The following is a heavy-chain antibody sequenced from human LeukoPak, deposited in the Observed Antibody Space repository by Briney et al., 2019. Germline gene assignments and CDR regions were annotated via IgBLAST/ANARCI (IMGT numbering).Heavy chain of an antibody. CDR3: ARIRGSGWSHYFDY. D-gene: IGHD6-19*01. J-gene: IGHJ4*02. V-gene: IGHV2-70*01. CDR2: IDLDDDK. CDR1: GFSLRTSGMC. Sequence: SGPTLFYPTPTLTLTCTFSGFSLRTSGMCVSWIRQPPAKALEWLSPIDLDDDKYYSSTLKTRLTISKDSSKNQVVLTMTNMDPVDTATYYCARIRGSGWSHYFDYWGQGTLVTVSS.